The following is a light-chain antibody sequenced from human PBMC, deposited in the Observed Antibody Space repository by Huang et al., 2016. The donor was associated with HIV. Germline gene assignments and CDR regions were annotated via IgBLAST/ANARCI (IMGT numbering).Light chain of an antibody. V-gene: IGKV1-39*01. CDR2: AAS. CDR3: QQSARTPRT. Sequence: DIQITQSPSSLSASVGDTVLITCRASQNIKRYLNWYQQEPGKAPKLPISAASNVQSGVRTTCSGSGSGTDFTLTINSLQPEDSATYYCQQSARTPRTFGQGTKLEI. CDR1: QNIKRY. J-gene: IGKJ2*01.